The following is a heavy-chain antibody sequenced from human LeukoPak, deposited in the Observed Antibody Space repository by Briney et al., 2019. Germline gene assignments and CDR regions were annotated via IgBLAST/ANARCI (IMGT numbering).Heavy chain of an antibody. V-gene: IGHV4-59*01. D-gene: IGHD5-24*01. CDR3: ARESGDGYNSIYFDY. CDR1: GGSISSYY. J-gene: IGHJ4*02. Sequence: SETLSLTCTVSGGSISSYYWSWIRQPPGKGLEWIGYIYYSGSTNYNPSLKSRVTISVDTSKNQFPLKLSSVTAADTAVYYCARESGDGYNSIYFDYWGQGTLVTVSS. CDR2: IYYSGST.